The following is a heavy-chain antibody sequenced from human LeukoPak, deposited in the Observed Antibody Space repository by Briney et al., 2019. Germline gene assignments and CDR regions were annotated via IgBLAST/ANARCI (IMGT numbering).Heavy chain of an antibody. CDR1: GFTFSSYS. V-gene: IGHV3-21*01. D-gene: IGHD3-10*02. CDR2: ISSSSSYI. Sequence: PGGSLRLSCAASGFTFSSYSMNWVRQAPGKGLEWVSSISSSSSYIYYADSVKGRFTISRDNAKNSLYLQMNSLRAEDTAVYYCARDRKAAAMFWEGTKSPRDAFDIWGQGTMVTVSS. J-gene: IGHJ3*02. CDR3: ARDRKAAAMFWEGTKSPRDAFDI.